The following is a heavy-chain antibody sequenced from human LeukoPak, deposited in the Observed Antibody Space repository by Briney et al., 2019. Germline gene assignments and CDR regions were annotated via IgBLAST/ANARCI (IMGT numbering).Heavy chain of an antibody. CDR2: ISSSGSTI. CDR3: ATVAAGFY. CDR1: GFTFSSYE. D-gene: IGHD6-13*01. Sequence: PGGSLRLSCAASGFTFSSYEMNWVRQAPGKGLEWVSYISSSGSTIYDADSVKGRFTISRDNAKKSLYLQMSSLRAEDTAVYYWATVAAGFYWGQGTLVTVSS. V-gene: IGHV3-48*03. J-gene: IGHJ4*02.